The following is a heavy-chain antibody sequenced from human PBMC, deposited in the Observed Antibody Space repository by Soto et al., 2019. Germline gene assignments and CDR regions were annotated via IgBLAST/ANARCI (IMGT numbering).Heavy chain of an antibody. CDR1: GGSISSGGYY. Sequence: SETLSLTCTVSGGSISSGGYYWSWIRQHPGKGLEWIGYIYYSGSTYYNPSLKSRVTISVDTSKNQFSLKLSSVTAADTAVYYCAREGDYGDSNWGQGTMVTVSS. CDR3: AREGDYGDSN. CDR2: IYYSGST. V-gene: IGHV4-31*03. J-gene: IGHJ3*01. D-gene: IGHD4-17*01.